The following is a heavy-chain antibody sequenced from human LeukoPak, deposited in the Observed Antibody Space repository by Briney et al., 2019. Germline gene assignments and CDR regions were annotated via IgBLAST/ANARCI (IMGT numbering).Heavy chain of an antibody. D-gene: IGHD3-10*01. CDR3: SKDLTSDFGGDLDP. CDR2: ISGSGGST. V-gene: IGHV3-23*01. CDR1: GFTFATYA. Sequence: GGSLRLSCAASGFTFATYAMSWVRQAPGKGLEWVSSISGSGGSTYYADSVKGRFTISRDNSKSTVYLQMNSLRVEDAAVYYCSKDLTSDFGGDLDPWGQGTLVTVSS. J-gene: IGHJ5*02.